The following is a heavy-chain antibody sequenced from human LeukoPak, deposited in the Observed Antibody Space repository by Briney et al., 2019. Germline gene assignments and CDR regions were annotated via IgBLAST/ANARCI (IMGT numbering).Heavy chain of an antibody. CDR3: ARDRCRSSTWQNDGVWFDP. CDR2: IYISGIT. J-gene: IGHJ5*02. Sequence: PSETLSLTCTVSGDSISNDYWSWIRQPAGKGPEWIGRIYISGITNYNPSLKSRVTMSVDTSKNQFSLKLSSVTAADTAVYYCARDRCRSSTWQNDGVWFDPWGQGTLVTVSS. CDR1: GDSISNDY. V-gene: IGHV4-4*07. D-gene: IGHD2-2*01.